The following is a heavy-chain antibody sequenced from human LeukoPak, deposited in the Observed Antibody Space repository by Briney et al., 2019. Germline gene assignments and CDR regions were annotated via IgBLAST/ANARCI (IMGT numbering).Heavy chain of an antibody. CDR1: GFTFSDWY. V-gene: IGHV3-11*04. CDR2: ISGSGDTI. D-gene: IGHD5-12*01. Sequence: GGSLRLSCAASGFTFSDWYMTWIRQAPGKGLEWLSYISGSGDTIHYADSVRGRFTVSRDNTKNSLYLHMNSLRAEDTAVYYCAKEQEVIVATIPEDNWGQGTLVTVSS. J-gene: IGHJ4*02. CDR3: AKEQEVIVATIPEDN.